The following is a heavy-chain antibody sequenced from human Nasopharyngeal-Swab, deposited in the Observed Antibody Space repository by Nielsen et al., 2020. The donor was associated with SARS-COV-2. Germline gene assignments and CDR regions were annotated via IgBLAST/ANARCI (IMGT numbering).Heavy chain of an antibody. J-gene: IGHJ4*02. V-gene: IGHV4-34*01. CDR3: ARRDDYVWGSYTRPFDY. CDR2: INHSGST. D-gene: IGHD3-16*01. Sequence: GSLRLSCTVSGGSISSYYWSWIRQPPGKGLEWIGEINHSGSTNYNPSLKSRVTISVDTSKNQFSLKLSSVTAADTAVYYCARRDDYVWGSYTRPFDYWGQGTLVTVSS. CDR1: GGSISSYY.